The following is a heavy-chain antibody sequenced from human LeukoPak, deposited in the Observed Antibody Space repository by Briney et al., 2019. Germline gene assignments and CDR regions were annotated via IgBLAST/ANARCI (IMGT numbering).Heavy chain of an antibody. J-gene: IGHJ4*02. V-gene: IGHV3-66*01. CDR2: IYSGGST. CDR3: ARDQYGDYVFDY. Sequence: PGGSLRLSCAASGFTVSSNYMSWVRQAPGKGLEWVSVIYSGGSTYYADSVRGRFTISRDNSKNTLYLQMNSLRAEDTAVYYCARDQYGDYVFDYWGQGTLVTVSS. CDR1: GFTVSSNY. D-gene: IGHD4-17*01.